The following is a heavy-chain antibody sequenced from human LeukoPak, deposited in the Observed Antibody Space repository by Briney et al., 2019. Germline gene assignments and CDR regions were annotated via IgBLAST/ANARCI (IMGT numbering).Heavy chain of an antibody. J-gene: IGHJ4*02. CDR1: GFTFSSYG. CDR2: ISGSGGST. CDR3: AKVGGYPIAVAGTLQGFDY. V-gene: IGHV3-23*01. Sequence: GGSLRLSCAASGFTFSSYGMSWVRQAPGKGLEGGSGISGSGGSTYYADSVKGRFTISRDNSKNTLYLQMNSLRAEDTAVYYCAKVGGYPIAVAGTLQGFDYWGQGTLVTVSS. D-gene: IGHD6-19*01.